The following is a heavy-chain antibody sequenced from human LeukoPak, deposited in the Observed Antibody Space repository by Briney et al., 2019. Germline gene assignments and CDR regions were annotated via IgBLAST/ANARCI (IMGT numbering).Heavy chain of an antibody. D-gene: IGHD3-10*01. Sequence: GGSLRLSCAVSGFTFEDYSMHWVRQAPGKGLEWVSGISWNPDTIGYADSVKGRFTTSRDNAKNSVYLHMNSLRAEDTAVYYCAKDKRHRLYLGSKLRTVLDYWGQGTLVTVSS. CDR2: ISWNPDTI. CDR1: GFTFEDYS. CDR3: AKDKRHRLYLGSKLRTVLDY. V-gene: IGHV3-9*01. J-gene: IGHJ4*02.